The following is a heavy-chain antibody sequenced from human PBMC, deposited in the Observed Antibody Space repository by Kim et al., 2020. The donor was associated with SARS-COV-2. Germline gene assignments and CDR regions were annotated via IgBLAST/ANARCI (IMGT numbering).Heavy chain of an antibody. CDR2: INYSGNT. CDR3: ARGVSSAWTLRDWFDP. J-gene: IGHJ5*02. D-gene: IGHD6-19*01. Sequence: SETLSLTCAVSGGSISSSNWWSWVRQPAGKGLEWIGEINYSGNTEYNPSLKGRVTISVDKSKNQFSLNLRSVTAADTAVYYCARGVSSAWTLRDWFDPWGQGTLVTVSS. V-gene: IGHV4-4*02. CDR1: GGSISSSNW.